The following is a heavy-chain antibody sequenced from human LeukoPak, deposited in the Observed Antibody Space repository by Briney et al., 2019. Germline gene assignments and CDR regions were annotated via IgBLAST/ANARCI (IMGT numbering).Heavy chain of an antibody. J-gene: IGHJ4*02. Sequence: GGSLRLSCAASGFTFSSYAMTWVRQAPGKGLEWVSVITGSGGTTYYGDSVKGRFTISRDNSKNTLYLQMNSLRAEDTAVYYCAREKMATIYWGQGTLVTVSS. CDR3: AREKMATIY. CDR2: ITGSGGTT. V-gene: IGHV3-23*01. D-gene: IGHD5-24*01. CDR1: GFTFSSYA.